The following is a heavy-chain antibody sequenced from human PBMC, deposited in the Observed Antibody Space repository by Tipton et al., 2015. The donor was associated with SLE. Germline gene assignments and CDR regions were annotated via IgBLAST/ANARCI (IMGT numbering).Heavy chain of an antibody. J-gene: IGHJ4*02. CDR1: GGSLSGYY. CDR2: IKHGGIT. V-gene: IGHV4-34*01. CDR3: ARGPYDDFWSGPFDY. D-gene: IGHD3-3*01. Sequence: TLSLTCAVYGGSLSGYYWSWIRQPPGKGLEWIGEIKHGGITNYNPSLKSRFTISVDTSKNQFSLKLSSVTAADTAVYYCARGPYDDFWSGPFDYWGQGTLVTVSS.